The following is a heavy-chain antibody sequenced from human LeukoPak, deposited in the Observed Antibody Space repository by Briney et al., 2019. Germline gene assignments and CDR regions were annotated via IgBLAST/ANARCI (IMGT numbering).Heavy chain of an antibody. J-gene: IGHJ4*02. Sequence: GESLKTSCKGSGYSFTSYWIGWVRQMPGKGLEWMGIIYPGDSDTRYSPSFQGQVTISADKSISTAYLQWSSLKASDTAMYYCARLLSYYYGSGSYFEYWGQGTLVTVSS. CDR3: ARLLSYYYGSGSYFEY. D-gene: IGHD3-10*01. CDR1: GYSFTSYW. V-gene: IGHV5-51*01. CDR2: IYPGDSDT.